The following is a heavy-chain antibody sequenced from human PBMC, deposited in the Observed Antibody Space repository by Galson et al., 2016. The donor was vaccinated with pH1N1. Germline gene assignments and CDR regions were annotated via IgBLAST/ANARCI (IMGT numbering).Heavy chain of an antibody. V-gene: IGHV1-69*13. J-gene: IGHJ6*02. D-gene: IGHD3-10*01. CDR1: GGTFSSSA. Sequence: SVKVSCKASGGTFSSSAISWGFSSNAINWVRQAPGQGLEWMGRISTLFGTANYAQNFMGRVTISADASTGTAYMELTNLTPQDTAVYFCAREGANYYGSDGMDVWGQGTTVTVSS. CDR3: AREGANYYGSDGMDV. CDR2: ISTLFGTA.